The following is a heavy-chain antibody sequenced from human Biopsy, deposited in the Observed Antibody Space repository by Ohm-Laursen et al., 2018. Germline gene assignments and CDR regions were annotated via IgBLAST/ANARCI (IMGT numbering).Heavy chain of an antibody. CDR2: FSHTGTT. V-gene: IGHV4-34*01. CDR3: ARGPYGDNAVAFDV. D-gene: IGHD4/OR15-4a*01. J-gene: IGHJ3*01. CDR1: GGSFSGYD. Sequence: SETLSLTCAVDGGSFSGYDWTWIRQPPGKGLEWVGEFSHTGTTIYNPSLKSRLTISVDKSKNHFSLRLTSVTAADTATYFCARGPYGDNAVAFDVWGPGTRVTVSS.